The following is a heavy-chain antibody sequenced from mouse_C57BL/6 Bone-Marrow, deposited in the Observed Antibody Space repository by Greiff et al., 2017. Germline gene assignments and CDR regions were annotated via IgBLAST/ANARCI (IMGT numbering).Heavy chain of an antibody. D-gene: IGHD1-1*01. J-gene: IGHJ4*01. Sequence: QVQLQQPGAELVKPGASVKLSCKASGYTFTSYWMHWVKQRPGQGLEWIGMIHPNSGSTNYNEKFKSKSTLTVDKSSSTAYMQLRSLTSEDSAVYYCATYNYGYYAMDYGGQGTSVTVSS. CDR3: ATYNYGYYAMDY. V-gene: IGHV1-64*01. CDR2: IHPNSGST. CDR1: GYTFTSYW.